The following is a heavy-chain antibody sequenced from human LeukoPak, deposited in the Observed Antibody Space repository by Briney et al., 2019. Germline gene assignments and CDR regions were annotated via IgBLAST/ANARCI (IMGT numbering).Heavy chain of an antibody. Sequence: SSETLSLTCTVSGGSISSGDYYWSWIRQPPGKGLEWMGYINHSGSTYYNPSLKSRITISVDTSKNQFSLKLSSVTAADTAVYYCARGSRDGYNWYYFDYWGQGTLVTVSS. D-gene: IGHD5-24*01. V-gene: IGHV4-30-4*01. J-gene: IGHJ4*02. CDR3: ARGSRDGYNWYYFDY. CDR2: INHSGST. CDR1: GGSISSGDYY.